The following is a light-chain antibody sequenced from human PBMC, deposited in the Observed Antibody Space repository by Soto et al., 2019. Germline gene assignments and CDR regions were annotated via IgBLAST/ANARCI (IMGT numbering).Light chain of an antibody. V-gene: IGKV3-20*01. CDR1: QSVSSSY. CDR3: QQYGSSPRT. Sequence: EIVLTQSPGTLSLSPGERATLSCRASQSVSSSYLAWYQQKPGQAPRLLIYGASSRATGIPDRFSGSVSGTDFTLTISRLEPEDFAGYYCQQYGSSPRTFGQGTKVEIK. CDR2: GAS. J-gene: IGKJ1*01.